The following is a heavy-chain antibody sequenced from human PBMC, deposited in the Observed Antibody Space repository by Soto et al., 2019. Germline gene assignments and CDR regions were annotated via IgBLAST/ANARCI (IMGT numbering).Heavy chain of an antibody. CDR2: ISGSGTTT. D-gene: IGHD3-10*01. Sequence: EVQLLESGGGLVQPGGSLRLSCATSGFSFSAYAMNWVRQAPGKGLEWVSTISGSGTTTYYADSMKGRFTISRDNSKNTLYLQMSSLRAEDSAVYYCARGSRDSYPGSRIFDLWGRGTRVTVSS. J-gene: IGHJ4*02. V-gene: IGHV3-23*01. CDR3: ARGSRDSYPGSRIFDL. CDR1: GFSFSAYA.